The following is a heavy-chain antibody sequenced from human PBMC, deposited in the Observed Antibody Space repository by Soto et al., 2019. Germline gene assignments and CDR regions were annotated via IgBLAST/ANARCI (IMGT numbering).Heavy chain of an antibody. CDR2: MYFGGDT. CDR1: GLTVSSSY. J-gene: IGHJ4*02. V-gene: IGHV3-53*01. D-gene: IGHD1-26*01. Sequence: GSLRLSCAASGLTVSSSYMGWVLHAPGKGLEWVSVMYFGGDTYHADSVKGRFTTSRDNSRNTLFLQMNNLRAEDTAVYYCARGIGMSWSFDYWGQGTLVTVSS. CDR3: ARGIGMSWSFDY.